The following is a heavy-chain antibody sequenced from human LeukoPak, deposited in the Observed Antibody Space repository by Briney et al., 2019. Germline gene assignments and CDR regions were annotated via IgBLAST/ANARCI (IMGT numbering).Heavy chain of an antibody. CDR2: INPNSGGT. CDR3: ARDGGPTMVRGVTDY. D-gene: IGHD3-10*01. J-gene: IGHJ4*02. Sequence: ASVKVSCKASGYTFTGYYMHWVRQAPGQGLEWMGWINPNSGGTNYAQKFQGRVTMTRDTSISTAYMELSRLRSDDTAVYYCARDGGPTMVRGVTDYWGQGTLVTVSS. CDR1: GYTFTGYY. V-gene: IGHV1-2*02.